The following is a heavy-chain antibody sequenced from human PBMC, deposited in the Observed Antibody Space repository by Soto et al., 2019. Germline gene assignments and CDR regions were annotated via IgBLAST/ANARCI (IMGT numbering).Heavy chain of an antibody. J-gene: IGHJ4*02. Sequence: QVQLVQSGAEVKKPGASVQVSCKASGYTFTSYGISWVRQAPGQGLERMGWISAYNGNTNYAQKLQGRVTMTTDTSTSTAYMELRSLRSDDTAVYYCARGKGLGYCCSTSCSGYDYWGQGTLVTVSS. CDR2: ISAYNGNT. CDR3: ARGKGLGYCCSTSCSGYDY. D-gene: IGHD2-2*01. V-gene: IGHV1-18*01. CDR1: GYTFTSYG.